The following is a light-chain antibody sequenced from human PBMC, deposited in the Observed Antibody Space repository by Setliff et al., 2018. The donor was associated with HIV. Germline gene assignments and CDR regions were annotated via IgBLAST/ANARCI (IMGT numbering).Light chain of an antibody. V-gene: IGLV2-14*01. J-gene: IGLJ1*01. Sequence: QSALAQPASVSGSPGQSITISCTGTSSDVGGYNYVSWYQQHPGKAPKLMIYDVSKRPSGVSNRFSGSKSGNTASLTISVLQAEDEADYYCSSYTISSTYVFGSGTNVTVL. CDR1: SSDVGGYNY. CDR2: DVS. CDR3: SSYTISSTYV.